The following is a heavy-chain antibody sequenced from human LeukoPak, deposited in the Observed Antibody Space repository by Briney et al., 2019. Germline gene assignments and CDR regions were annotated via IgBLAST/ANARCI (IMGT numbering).Heavy chain of an antibody. D-gene: IGHD4/OR15-4a*01. V-gene: IGHV3-21*04. CDR2: INSDSSHI. Sequence: PGGSLRLSCAASGFTFSSYSMNWVRQAPGKGLEWVSSINSDSSHIYYADSVKGRFTISRDNAKNSLYLQMNSLRAEDTAVYYCARRAGAYSHPYDYWGQGTLVTVSS. J-gene: IGHJ4*02. CDR1: GFTFSSYS. CDR3: ARRAGAYSHPYDY.